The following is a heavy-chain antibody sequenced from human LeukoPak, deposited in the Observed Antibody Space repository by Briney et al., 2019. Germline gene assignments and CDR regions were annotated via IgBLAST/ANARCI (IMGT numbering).Heavy chain of an antibody. D-gene: IGHD3-10*01. CDR2: INPNSGGT. Sequence: GASVKVSCKASGGTFSSYAISWVRQAPGQGLEWMGWINPNSGGTNYAQKLQGRVTMTTDTSTSTAYMELRSLRSDDTAVYYCARKSLGTMVREGGSIDYWGQGTLATVSS. J-gene: IGHJ4*02. V-gene: IGHV1-18*01. CDR1: GGTFSSYA. CDR3: ARKSLGTMVREGGSIDY.